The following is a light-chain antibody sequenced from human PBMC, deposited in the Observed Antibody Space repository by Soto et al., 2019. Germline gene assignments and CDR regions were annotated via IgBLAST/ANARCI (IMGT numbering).Light chain of an antibody. CDR3: QQYGSSPYT. J-gene: IGKJ2*01. Sequence: EIVLTQSPGTLSLSPGDRATLSCRASQSVSSSCLAWYQQKPGLAPRLLIFGASSRATGIPDRFSGSGSGTDFTLTISGLEPEDFAVYYCQQYGSSPYTFGQGTKLEIK. V-gene: IGKV3-20*01. CDR2: GAS. CDR1: QSVSSSC.